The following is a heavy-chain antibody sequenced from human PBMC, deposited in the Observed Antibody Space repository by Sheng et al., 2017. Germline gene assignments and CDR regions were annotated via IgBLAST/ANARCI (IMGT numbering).Heavy chain of an antibody. D-gene: IGHD3-16*01. Sequence: QVQLQQWGAGLLKPSETLSLTCAVYDGSLSNSYWSWIRQTPGKGLEWLGEINHSGSTNYNPSLRSRLTIAVDTSKKQFSLKVNSVTAADTAVYYCARAPLAFGNAFDIWGQGTKVTVSS. CDR3: ARAPLAFGNAFDI. CDR1: DGSLSNSY. J-gene: IGHJ3*02. V-gene: IGHV4-34*02. CDR2: INHSGST.